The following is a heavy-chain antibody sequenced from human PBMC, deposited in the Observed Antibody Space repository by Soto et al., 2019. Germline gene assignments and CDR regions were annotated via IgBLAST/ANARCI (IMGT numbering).Heavy chain of an antibody. CDR2: IYYTGRT. CDR1: GGSVNSDTFY. CDR3: AREFSNSPEAFDS. V-gene: IGHV4-61*01. J-gene: IGHJ4*02. D-gene: IGHD6-6*01. Sequence: PSETLSLTCTVSGGSVNSDTFYWSWIRQPPGRGLEWIGYIYYTGRTNYNPSLKSRVTISIDTSRNQFSLKLSSVTAADTAVYYCAREFSNSPEAFDSWGQGSLVTVSS.